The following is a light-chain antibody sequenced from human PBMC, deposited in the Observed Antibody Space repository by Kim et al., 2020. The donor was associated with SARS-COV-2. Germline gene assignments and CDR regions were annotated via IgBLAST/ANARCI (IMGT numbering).Light chain of an antibody. V-gene: IGKV3-20*01. J-gene: IGKJ1*01. CDR1: QKITSNY. CDR2: GAS. CDR3: QKYDDAPCT. Sequence: EIVLTQSPDTLSLSPGERATLSCRASQKITSNYLAWFQQKPGQAPSLLIYGASSRAAGVPDRFSGSGSETDFTLTISRLEPEDIAVYYCQKYDDAPCTFGQGTKVDIK.